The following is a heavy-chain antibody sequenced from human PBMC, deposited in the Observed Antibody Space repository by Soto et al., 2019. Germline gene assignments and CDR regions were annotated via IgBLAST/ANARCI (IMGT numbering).Heavy chain of an antibody. CDR1: GYTFTGYY. CDR2: INPNSGGT. V-gene: IGHV1-2*02. J-gene: IGHJ6*02. Sequence: QVQLVQSGAEVKKPGASLKVSCKASGYTFTGYYMHWVRQAPGQGLEWMGWINPNSGGTNYAQKFQGRVTMTRDTSISTAYMELSMLRSDDTAVYYCARDLLIAAAANYYYCGMEVWGQGTTVTVSS. CDR3: ARDLLIAAAANYYYCGMEV. D-gene: IGHD6-13*01.